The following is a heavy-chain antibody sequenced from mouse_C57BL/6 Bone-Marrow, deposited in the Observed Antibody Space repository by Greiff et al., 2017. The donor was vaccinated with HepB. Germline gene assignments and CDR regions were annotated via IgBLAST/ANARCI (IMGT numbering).Heavy chain of an antibody. CDR1: GFTFSDYY. V-gene: IGHV5-12*01. CDR3: ARLPYGSSYLYAMDY. D-gene: IGHD1-1*01. Sequence: EVNVVESGGGLVQPGGSLKLSCAASGFTFSDYYMYWVRQTPEKRLEWVAYISNGGGSTYYPDTVKGRFTISRDNAKNTLYLQMSRLKSEDTAMYYCARLPYGSSYLYAMDYWGQGTSVTVSS. J-gene: IGHJ4*01. CDR2: ISNGGGST.